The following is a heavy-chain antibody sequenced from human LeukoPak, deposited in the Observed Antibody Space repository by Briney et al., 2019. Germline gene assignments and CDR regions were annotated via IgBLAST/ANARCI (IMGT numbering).Heavy chain of an antibody. CDR1: GYTFTDYY. CDR3: AYGSET. V-gene: IGHV1-69*13. D-gene: IGHD3-10*01. CDR2: IIPIFGTA. J-gene: IGHJ5*02. Sequence: SVKVSCKASGYTFTDYYMHWVRQAPGQGLEWMGGIIPIFGTANYAQKFQGRVTITADESTSTAYMELSSLRSEDTAVYYCAYGSETWGQGTLVTVSS.